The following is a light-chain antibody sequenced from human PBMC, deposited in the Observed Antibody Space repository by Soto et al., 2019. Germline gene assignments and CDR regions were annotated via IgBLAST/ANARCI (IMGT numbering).Light chain of an antibody. V-gene: IGKV3D-15*01. CDR3: QQYNNWPPVT. J-gene: IGKJ1*01. CDR1: QTITGNN. CDR2: AAS. Sequence: EIVLTQSPGTLSLSPGERATLSCRASQTITGNNLAWYQQKRGQAPRLIIYAASRRATGIPDRFSGSGSGTEFTLTIGSLQSEDFAVYYCQQYNNWPPVTFGQGTKVDI.